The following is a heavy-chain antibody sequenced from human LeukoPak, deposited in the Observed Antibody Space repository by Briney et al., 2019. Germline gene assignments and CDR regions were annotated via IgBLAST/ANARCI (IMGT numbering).Heavy chain of an antibody. CDR2: ISAYNGNT. CDR1: GYTFTSYG. J-gene: IGHJ4*02. V-gene: IGHV1-18*01. CDR3: ARVFVVRGVMPFDY. D-gene: IGHD3-10*01. Sequence: GASVKVSCKASGYTFTSYGISWVRQAPGQGLEWTGWISAYNGNTNYAQKLQGRVTMTTDTSTSTAYMELRSLRSDDTAVYYCARVFVVRGVMPFDYWGQGTLVTVSS.